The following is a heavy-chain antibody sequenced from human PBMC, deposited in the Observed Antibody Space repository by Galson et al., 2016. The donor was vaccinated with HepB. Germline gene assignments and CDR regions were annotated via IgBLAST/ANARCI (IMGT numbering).Heavy chain of an antibody. CDR2: IKQDGNEK. J-gene: IGHJ4*02. D-gene: IGHD3-10*01. CDR1: GFTLSNYW. Sequence: SLRLSCAASGFTLSNYWMSWVRQAPGKGLEWVANIKQDGNEKYYVDSVKGRFTISRDNAKNSLYLQMNSLRAEDTAVYYCARRRGSGSHDYWGQGTLVTVSS. V-gene: IGHV3-7*03. CDR3: ARRRGSGSHDY.